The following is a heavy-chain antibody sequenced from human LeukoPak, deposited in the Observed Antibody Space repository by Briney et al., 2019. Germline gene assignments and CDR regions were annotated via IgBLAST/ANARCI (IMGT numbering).Heavy chain of an antibody. V-gene: IGHV1-2*02. J-gene: IGHJ3*02. CDR2: TDPKRGAT. CDR3: ARVGLTRGEAFDI. Sequence: GASVKVSCKASGYTFTDYNIHWVRQAPGQGLEWMGWTDPKRGATKYAQKFEGRVTMTRDTSITTVYMELRSRRFDDTAMYSCARVGLTRGEAFDIWGQGTMVTVSS. CDR1: GYTFTDYN. D-gene: IGHD3-16*01.